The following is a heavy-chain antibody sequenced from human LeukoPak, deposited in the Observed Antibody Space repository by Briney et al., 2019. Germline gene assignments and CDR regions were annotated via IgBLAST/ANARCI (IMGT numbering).Heavy chain of an antibody. J-gene: IGHJ5*02. V-gene: IGHV3-66*01. Sequence: GGSLRLSCAASGFTVSSNYMSWVRQAPGKGLEWVSVIYRDGSTYYADSVKGRFTISRDNSKNTLYLQMNGLRAEDTAVYYCVRGISGNHFDAWGQGTLVTVSS. CDR2: IYRDGST. CDR3: VRGISGNHFDA. D-gene: IGHD6-13*01. CDR1: GFTVSSNY.